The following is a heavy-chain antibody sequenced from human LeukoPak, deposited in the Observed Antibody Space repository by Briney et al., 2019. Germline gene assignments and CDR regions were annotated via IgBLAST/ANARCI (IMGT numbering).Heavy chain of an antibody. Sequence: GGSLRLSCTAPGFTFGDYAMSWFRQAPGKGLEWVGFIRSKAYGGTTVYAASVKGRFTISRDDSKSIAYLQMNSLKAEDTSVYYCTRDVDYYDSSGYYPADIWGQGTMVTVSS. J-gene: IGHJ3*02. V-gene: IGHV3-49*03. CDR1: GFTFGDYA. D-gene: IGHD3-22*01. CDR2: IRSKAYGGTT. CDR3: TRDVDYYDSSGYYPADI.